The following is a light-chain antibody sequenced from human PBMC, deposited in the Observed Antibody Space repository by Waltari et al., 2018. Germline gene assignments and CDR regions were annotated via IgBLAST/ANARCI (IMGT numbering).Light chain of an antibody. V-gene: IGKV3-20*01. CDR2: HAS. J-gene: IGKJ1*01. CDR1: ESVSKF. Sequence: SWRASESVSKFLAWYQQKPGQAPRLLIYHASNRASGIPDRFSGSGFGTDFSLTISRLEPEDFAVYYCQKYDSLPATFGQGTKVEIK. CDR3: QKYDSLPAT.